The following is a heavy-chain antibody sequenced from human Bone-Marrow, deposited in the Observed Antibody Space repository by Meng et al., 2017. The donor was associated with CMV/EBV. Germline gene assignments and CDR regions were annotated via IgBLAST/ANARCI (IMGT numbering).Heavy chain of an antibody. CDR2: INPNSGGT. J-gene: IGHJ4*02. D-gene: IGHD1-26*01. CDR1: GYTCTGYY. CDR3: ARGGEWELL. Sequence: KVYCKDSGYTCTGYYRDWVQQAPGKGLEWMGWINPNSGGTNYAQKFQGRVTMTRDTSISTAYMELSRLRSDDTAVYYCARGGEWELLWGQGTLVTVSS. V-gene: IGHV1-2*02.